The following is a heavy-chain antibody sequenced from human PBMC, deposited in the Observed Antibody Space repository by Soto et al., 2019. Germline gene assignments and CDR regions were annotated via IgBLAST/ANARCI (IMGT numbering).Heavy chain of an antibody. CDR2: ISDDGTNK. D-gene: IGHD3-10*01. CDR3: PREGHGDWFDP. CDR1: GFSFSTYA. Sequence: QVHLVESGGGVVQPGRSLRLSCAASGFSFSTYAMHWVRQAPGKGLEWVATISDDGTNKYYADSVKGRFTISRDNSKDTLHLEMNILRADDTAVYYCPREGHGDWFDPWGQGTLVTVSS. V-gene: IGHV3-30-3*01. J-gene: IGHJ5*02.